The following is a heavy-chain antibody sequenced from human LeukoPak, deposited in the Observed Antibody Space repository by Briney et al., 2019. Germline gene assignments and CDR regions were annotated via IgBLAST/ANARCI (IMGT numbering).Heavy chain of an antibody. CDR3: AKVRYDYGDEVVG. CDR1: GFTFSSYG. V-gene: IGHV3-23*01. J-gene: IGHJ4*02. D-gene: IGHD4-17*01. Sequence: GGTLRLSCAASGFTFSSYGMSWVRQAPGKGLEWVSAISGSGGSTYYADSVKGRFTISRDNSKNTLYLQMNSLRAEDTAVYYCAKVRYDYGDEVVGWGQGTLVTVSS. CDR2: ISGSGGST.